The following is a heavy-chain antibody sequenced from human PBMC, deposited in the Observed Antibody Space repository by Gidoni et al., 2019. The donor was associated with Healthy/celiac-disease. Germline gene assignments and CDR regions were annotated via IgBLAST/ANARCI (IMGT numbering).Heavy chain of an antibody. CDR1: GYSISSGYY. Sequence: QVQLQESGPGLVKPSETLSLTCAVSGYSISSGYYWGWIRQPPGKGLEWIGSIYHSGSTYYNPSLKSRVTISVDTSKNQFSLKLSSVTAADTAVYYCARSDIQLWPQPYNWFDPWGQGTLVTVSS. D-gene: IGHD5-18*01. CDR2: IYHSGST. CDR3: ARSDIQLWPQPYNWFDP. V-gene: IGHV4-38-2*01. J-gene: IGHJ5*02.